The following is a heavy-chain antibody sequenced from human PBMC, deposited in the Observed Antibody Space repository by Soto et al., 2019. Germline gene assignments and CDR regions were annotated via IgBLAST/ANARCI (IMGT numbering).Heavy chain of an antibody. V-gene: IGHV3-20*03. Sequence: GGSVRHSFADSEFIFPDDPRHWVRQAPGRGLEWVSAISWNAATIDYADSVKGRFTVSRDNAKSSLYLQMNSLRAEDTALYYCARLHPEYYFDYWGQATLVTVSS. CDR2: ISWNAATI. CDR3: ARLHPEYYFDY. CDR1: EFIFPDDP. J-gene: IGHJ4*02.